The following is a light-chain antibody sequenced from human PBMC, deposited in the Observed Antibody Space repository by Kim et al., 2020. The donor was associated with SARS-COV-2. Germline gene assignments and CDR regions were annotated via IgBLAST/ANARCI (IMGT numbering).Light chain of an antibody. V-gene: IGKV3-20*01. CDR2: DAS. CDR3: QQYAASPFT. Sequence: EIVLTQSPGTLSLSLGERATLSCRASQSVSGSHLAWYQQKPGQTPRILIYDASSRVTGISDRFSGSGSGTDFTLTISRLQPEDFAVYYCQQYAASPFTFGGGTKVDIK. J-gene: IGKJ4*01. CDR1: QSVSGSH.